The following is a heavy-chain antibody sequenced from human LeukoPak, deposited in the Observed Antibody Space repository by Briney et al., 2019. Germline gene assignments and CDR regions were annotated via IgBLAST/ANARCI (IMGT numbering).Heavy chain of an antibody. D-gene: IGHD3-3*01. CDR3: AGAELRLFDY. CDR2: INHSGST. CDR1: GGSFSGYY. Sequence: SETLSLTCAVYGGSFSGYYWSWIRQPPGKGLEWIGEINHSGSTNYNPSLKSRVTISVDTSKNQFPLKLSSVTAADTAVYYCAGAELRLFDYWGQGTLVTVSS. J-gene: IGHJ4*02. V-gene: IGHV4-34*01.